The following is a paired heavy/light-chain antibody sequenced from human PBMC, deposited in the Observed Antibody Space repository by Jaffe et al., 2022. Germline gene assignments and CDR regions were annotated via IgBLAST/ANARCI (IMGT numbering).Heavy chain of an antibody. V-gene: IGHV4-4*02. CDR3: ARNLGGTYYYGSGRMGALHWFDP. CDR1: GGSISSSNW. D-gene: IGHD3-10*01. Sequence: QVQLQESGPGLVKPSGTLSLTCAVSGGSISSSNWWSWIRQPPGKGLEWIGEIYHSGSTNYNPSLKSRVTISVDKSKNQFSLKLSSVTAADTAVYYCARNLGGTYYYGSGRMGALHWFDPWGQGTLVTVSS. J-gene: IGHJ5*02. CDR2: IYHSGST.
Light chain of an antibody. CDR3: QQRSNWPT. CDR2: DAS. J-gene: IGKJ3*01. Sequence: EIVLTQSPATLSLSPGERATLSCRASQSVSSYLAWYQQKPGQAPRLLIYDASNRATGIPARFSGSGSGTDFTLTISSLEPEDFAVYYCQQRSNWPTFGPGTKVDIK. CDR1: QSVSSY. V-gene: IGKV3-11*01.